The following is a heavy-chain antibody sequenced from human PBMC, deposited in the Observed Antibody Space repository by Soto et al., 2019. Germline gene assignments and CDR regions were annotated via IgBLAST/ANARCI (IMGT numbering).Heavy chain of an antibody. J-gene: IGHJ4*02. CDR2: ISGSGGST. CDR3: AASITMVRGVITH. D-gene: IGHD3-10*01. Sequence: GGSLRLSCAASGVTFSSYAMSWVRQAPGKGLEWVSAISGSGGSTYYADSVKGRFTISRDNSKNTLYLQMNSLRAEDTAVYYCAASITMVRGVITHWGQGTLVTVSS. CDR1: GVTFSSYA. V-gene: IGHV3-23*01.